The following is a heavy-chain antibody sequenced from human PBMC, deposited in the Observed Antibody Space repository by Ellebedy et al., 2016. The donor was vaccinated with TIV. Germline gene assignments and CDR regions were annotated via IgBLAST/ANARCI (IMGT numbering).Heavy chain of an antibody. CDR1: GFSFSDYY. V-gene: IGHV3-11*01. J-gene: IGHJ4*02. CDR3: ARGSYYFDS. Sequence: GESLKISXAASGFSFSDYYMNWVRQVTGKRLEWISYFSGRGGIISYADSVKGRFTISRDNAQDTLFLHMSSLRAEDSAVYYCARGSYYFDSWGQGTLVTVSS. CDR2: FSGRGGII.